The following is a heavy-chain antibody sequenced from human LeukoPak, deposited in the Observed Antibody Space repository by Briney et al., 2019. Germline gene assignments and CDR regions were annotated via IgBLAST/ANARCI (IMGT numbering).Heavy chain of an antibody. V-gene: IGHV4-34*01. J-gene: IGHJ4*02. Sequence: SETLSLACAVYGGSFSGYYWSWIRQPPGKGLEWIGEINHSGSTNYNPSLKSRVTISVDTSKNQFSLKLSSVTAADTAVYYCAKTPTALVRGGYYFDNWGQGTLVTVSS. D-gene: IGHD6-6*01. CDR1: GGSFSGYY. CDR3: AKTPTALVRGGYYFDN. CDR2: INHSGST.